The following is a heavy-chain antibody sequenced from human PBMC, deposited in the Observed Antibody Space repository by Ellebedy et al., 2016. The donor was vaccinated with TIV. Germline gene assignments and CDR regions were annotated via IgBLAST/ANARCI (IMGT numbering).Heavy chain of an antibody. Sequence: PGGSLRLSCAASGFTFSIYAMSWVRQAPGKGLEWVSLISGSGDRTYYADSVKGRFTISRDNSKDTLYVQMNSLRAEDTAVYYCASLYGSSGYPPGNWGQGTLVTVSS. CDR3: ASLYGSSGYPPGN. CDR2: ISGSGDRT. J-gene: IGHJ4*02. V-gene: IGHV3-23*01. D-gene: IGHD3-22*01. CDR1: GFTFSIYA.